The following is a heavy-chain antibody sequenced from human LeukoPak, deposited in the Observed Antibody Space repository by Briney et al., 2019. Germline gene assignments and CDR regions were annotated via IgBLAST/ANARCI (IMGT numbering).Heavy chain of an antibody. J-gene: IGHJ4*02. V-gene: IGHV3-7*01. CDR2: IKQDGSEK. D-gene: IGHD1-26*01. Sequence: GGSLRLSCAASGFTFSLYWMSWVRQAPGKGLEWVANIKQDGSEKYYVDSVEGRFTISRDNAKNSLYLQMNSQRAEDTAVYYCARYRAGACFDYWGQGTLVTVSS. CDR3: ARYRAGACFDY. CDR1: GFTFSLYW.